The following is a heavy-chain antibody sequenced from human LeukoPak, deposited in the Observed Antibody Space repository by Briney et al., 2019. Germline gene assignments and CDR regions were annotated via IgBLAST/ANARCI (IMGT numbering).Heavy chain of an antibody. D-gene: IGHD3-16*01. V-gene: IGHV4-31*03. CDR3: ARDKLGYFDY. CDR2: IYYSGST. CDR1: GGSISIGVYY. Sequence: SQTLSLTCTLSGGSISIGVYYWSWIRQHPGKCLEWIGYIYYSGSTYYNPSLKGRVTISVDTSKNQFSLKLSSVTAADTAVYYCARDKLGYFDYWGQGTLVTVSS. J-gene: IGHJ4*02.